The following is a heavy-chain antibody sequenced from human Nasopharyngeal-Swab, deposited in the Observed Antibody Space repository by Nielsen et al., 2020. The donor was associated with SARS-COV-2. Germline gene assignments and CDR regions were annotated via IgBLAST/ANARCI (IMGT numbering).Heavy chain of an antibody. J-gene: IGHJ4*02. CDR1: GGTLNGFH. D-gene: IGHD5-18*01. CDR3: ARGPIRGYSYGFGYFDY. Sequence: SETLSLTCVVFGGTLNGFHWKWIRQTPGKGLEWIGEINDRGSGNYNPSLRSRVTISAGTSNIQFSLKLNSVTAADTAVYYCARGPIRGYSYGFGYFDYWGQGTLVTVSS. CDR2: INDRGSG. V-gene: IGHV4-34*01.